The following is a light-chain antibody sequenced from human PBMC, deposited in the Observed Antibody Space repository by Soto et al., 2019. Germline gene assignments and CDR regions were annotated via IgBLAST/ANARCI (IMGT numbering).Light chain of an antibody. J-gene: IGKJ1*01. V-gene: IGKV1-39*01. CDR1: QSIGSY. CDR2: AAS. CDR3: QQPYSTPPT. Sequence: DIQMTQSPSSLSASVGDRVTITCRASQSIGSYLNWHQQKPGKAPKLLIYAASSLQSGVPSRFSGSGSGTDFTLTISSLQPEDFATYYCQQPYSTPPTFGQGTKVEIK.